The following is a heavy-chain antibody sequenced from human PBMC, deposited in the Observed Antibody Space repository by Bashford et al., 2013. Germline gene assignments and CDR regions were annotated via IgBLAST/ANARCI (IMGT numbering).Heavy chain of an antibody. CDR3: ARLYDSSGYYRDFDY. D-gene: IGHD3-22*01. Sequence: SVKVSCKASGGTFSSYAINWLRQAPGQGLEWMGGIISQFGTTNYAPTFQGRITISADKSTSTTYLDLRSLRSDDTAVYYCARLYDSSGYYRDFDYWGQGTLVTVSS. J-gene: IGHJ4*02. CDR1: GGTFSSYA. V-gene: IGHV1-69*06. CDR2: IISQFGTT.